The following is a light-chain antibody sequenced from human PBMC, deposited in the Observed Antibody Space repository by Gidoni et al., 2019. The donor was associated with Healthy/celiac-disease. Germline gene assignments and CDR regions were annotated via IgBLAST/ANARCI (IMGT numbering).Light chain of an antibody. J-gene: IGKJ1*01. V-gene: IGKV1-5*01. CDR3: QQYNIQWT. Sequence: GDRVTITCRASQSISSWLAWYQQKPGKAPKLLIYDASSLESGVPSRFSGSGSGTEFTLTISSLQPDDFATYYCQQYNIQWTFGQGTKVEIK. CDR2: DAS. CDR1: QSISSW.